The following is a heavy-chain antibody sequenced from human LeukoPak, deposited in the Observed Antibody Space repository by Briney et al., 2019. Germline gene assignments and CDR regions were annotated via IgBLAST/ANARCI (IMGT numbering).Heavy chain of an antibody. Sequence: SETLSLTCTVSGGSISSSSYYWGWIRQPPGKGLEWIGSIYYSGSTYYNPSLKSRVTISVDTSKNQFSLKLSSVTAADTAVYYCARGLIYYDILTGYHYYYYHYMDVWGKGTTVTITS. J-gene: IGHJ6*03. CDR1: GGSISSSSYY. CDR3: ARGLIYYDILTGYHYYYYHYMDV. D-gene: IGHD3-9*01. V-gene: IGHV4-39*07. CDR2: IYYSGST.